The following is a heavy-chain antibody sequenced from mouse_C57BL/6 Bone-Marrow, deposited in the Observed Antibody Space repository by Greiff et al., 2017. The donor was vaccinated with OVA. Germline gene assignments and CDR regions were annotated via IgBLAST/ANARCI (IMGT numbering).Heavy chain of an antibody. CDR3: ARYDGYYEAY. CDR1: GYAFTNYL. CDR2: INPGSGGT. D-gene: IGHD2-3*01. J-gene: IGHJ3*01. V-gene: IGHV1-54*01. Sequence: QVQLQQSGAELVRPGTSVKVSCKASGYAFTNYLIEWVKQRPGQGLEWIGVINPGSGGTNYNEKFKGKATLTADKSSSTAYMQLSSLTSEDSAVYFCARYDGYYEAYWGQGTLVTVSA.